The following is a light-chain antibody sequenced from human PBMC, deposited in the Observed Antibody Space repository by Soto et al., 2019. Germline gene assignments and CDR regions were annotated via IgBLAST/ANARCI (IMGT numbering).Light chain of an antibody. Sequence: QSVLTQPASLSGSSGQSITISCTGTSSEVGGYNYVSWYQQHPGKAPKLMIYDVSNRPSGVSNRFSGSKSGNTASLTISGLQAEDEADYYCSSYTSSSTPPYVFGTGTKVTVL. CDR1: SSEVGGYNY. V-gene: IGLV2-14*01. CDR2: DVS. CDR3: SSYTSSSTPPYV. J-gene: IGLJ1*01.